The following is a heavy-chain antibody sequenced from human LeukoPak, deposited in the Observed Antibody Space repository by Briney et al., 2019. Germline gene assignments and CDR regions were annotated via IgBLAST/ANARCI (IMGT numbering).Heavy chain of an antibody. D-gene: IGHD5-18*01. CDR3: NGYPLNDYYYYMDV. V-gene: IGHV4-39*07. CDR1: GGSISSSSYY. CDR2: IYYSGST. J-gene: IGHJ6*03. Sequence: SETLSLTCTVSGGSISSSSYYWGWIRQPPGKGLEWIGSIYYSGSTYYNPSLKSRVTISVDTSKNQFSLKLSSVTAADTAVYYCNGYPLNDYYYYMDVWGKGTTVTVSS.